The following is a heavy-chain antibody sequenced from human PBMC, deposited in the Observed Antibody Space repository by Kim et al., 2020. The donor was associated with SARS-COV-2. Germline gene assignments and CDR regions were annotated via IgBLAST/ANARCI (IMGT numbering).Heavy chain of an antibody. J-gene: IGHJ4*02. CDR3: ARGVLGYCSGGSCYPDY. Sequence: VKGRFTISRENAKNSLYLQMNSLRAGDTAVYYCARGVLGYCSGGSCYPDYWGQGTLVTVSS. D-gene: IGHD2-15*01. V-gene: IGHV3-13*01.